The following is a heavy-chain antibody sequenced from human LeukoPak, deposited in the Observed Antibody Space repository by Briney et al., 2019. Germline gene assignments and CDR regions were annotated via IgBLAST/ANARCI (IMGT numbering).Heavy chain of an antibody. Sequence: SETLSLTCTVSGGSISGYYWSWIRQPPGKGLEWIGEINHRGSTNYNPSLQSRVAISVDTSKNHFSLSLTSVTAADTAVYYCARRAPSMITVGGVVGHFDYWGQGALVIVSS. CDR1: GGSISGYY. CDR2: INHRGST. CDR3: ARRAPSMITVGGVVGHFDY. D-gene: IGHD3-16*02. J-gene: IGHJ4*02. V-gene: IGHV4-34*01.